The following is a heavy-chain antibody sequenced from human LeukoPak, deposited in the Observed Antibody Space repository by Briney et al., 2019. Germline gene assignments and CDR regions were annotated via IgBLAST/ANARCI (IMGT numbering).Heavy chain of an antibody. Sequence: SVKVSCKASGGTFSSYAISWVRQAPGQGLEWMGRIIPILGIANYAQKFQGRVTITADKSTSTAYMELSSLRSEDTAVYYCARDDFWSGYSHYYYYYYGMDVWGQGTTVTVSS. V-gene: IGHV1-69*04. CDR1: GGTFSSYA. D-gene: IGHD3-3*01. CDR3: ARDDFWSGYSHYYYYYYGMDV. CDR2: IIPILGIA. J-gene: IGHJ6*02.